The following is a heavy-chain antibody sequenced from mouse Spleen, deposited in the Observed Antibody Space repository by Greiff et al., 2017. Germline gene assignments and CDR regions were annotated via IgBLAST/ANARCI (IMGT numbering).Heavy chain of an antibody. Sequence: QVQLQQSGAELVRPGASVTLSCKASGYTFTDYELHWVKQTPVLGLEWIGIIDPETGGTAYNQKFKGKATLTADKSSSTAYMELRSLTSDDSAVYFCTSCLLRAMDYWGQGTSVTVSS. J-gene: IGHJ4*01. D-gene: IGHD1-1*01. CDR3: TSCLLRAMDY. CDR1: GYTFTDYE. V-gene: IGHV1-15*01. CDR2: IDPETGGT.